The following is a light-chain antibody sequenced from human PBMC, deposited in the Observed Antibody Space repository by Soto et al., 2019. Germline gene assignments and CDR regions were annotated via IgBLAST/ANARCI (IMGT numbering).Light chain of an antibody. V-gene: IGKV3-15*01. Sequence: EIVMPQLPATLSVTQRETAPLSRTASQSISNYLDWYQQKPGNAPKLLIYGASTRATGIPARFSGGGAGTEFTLTISNLQSEDIAVYFCQQYDRWPQTFGRGTKVDIK. CDR3: QQYDRWPQT. J-gene: IGKJ4*01. CDR1: QSISNY. CDR2: GAS.